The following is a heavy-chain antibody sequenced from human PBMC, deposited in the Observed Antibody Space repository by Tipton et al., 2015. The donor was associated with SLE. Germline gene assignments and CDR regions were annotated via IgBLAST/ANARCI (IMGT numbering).Heavy chain of an antibody. Sequence: SLRLSCAASGFTFSTYTMSWVRQAPGKGLEWVSGVSGSGGRTSYADTVKGRFTISRGNSKNTLYLQMNSLRDEDTAVYYCARGGSDYWGQGTLVTVSS. J-gene: IGHJ4*02. CDR3: ARGGSDY. D-gene: IGHD3-16*01. CDR1: GFTFSTYT. V-gene: IGHV3-23*01. CDR2: VSGSGGRT.